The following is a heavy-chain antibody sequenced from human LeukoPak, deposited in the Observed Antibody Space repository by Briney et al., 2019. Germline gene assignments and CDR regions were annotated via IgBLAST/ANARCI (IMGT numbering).Heavy chain of an antibody. Sequence: SETLSLTCTVSGYSISSGYYWGWIRQPPGKGLEWIGSIYHSGSTYYNPSLKSRVTISVDTSKNQFSLKLSSVTAADTAVYYCARVSIDGYNYLGFDYWGQGTLVTVSS. CDR3: ARVSIDGYNYLGFDY. D-gene: IGHD5-24*01. CDR1: GYSISSGYY. CDR2: IYHSGST. J-gene: IGHJ4*02. V-gene: IGHV4-38-2*02.